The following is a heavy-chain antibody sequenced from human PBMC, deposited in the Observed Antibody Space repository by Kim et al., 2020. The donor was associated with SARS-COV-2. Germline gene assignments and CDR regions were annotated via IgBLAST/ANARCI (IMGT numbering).Heavy chain of an antibody. CDR3: AKDWELYDILTGYQSGGDAFDI. CDR1: GFTFSSYA. D-gene: IGHD3-9*01. V-gene: IGHV3-23*01. J-gene: IGHJ3*02. CDR2: ISGSGGST. Sequence: GGSLRLSCAASGFTFSSYAMSWVRQAPGKGLEWVSAISGSGGSTYYADSVKGRFTISRDNSKNTLYLQMNSLRAEDTAVYYCAKDWELYDILTGYQSGGDAFDIWGQGTMVTVSS.